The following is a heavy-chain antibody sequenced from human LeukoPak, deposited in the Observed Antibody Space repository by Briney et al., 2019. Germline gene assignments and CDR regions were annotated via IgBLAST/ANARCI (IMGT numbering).Heavy chain of an antibody. CDR3: ATDPGYCSGGSCSDY. V-gene: IGHV1-24*01. D-gene: IGHD2-15*01. CDR2: FDPEDGET. Sequence: GASVTVSCKVSGYTLTELSMHWVRQAPGKGLEWMGGFDPEDGETIYAQKFQGRVTMTEDTSTDTAYMELSSLRSEDTAVYYCATDPGYCSGGSCSDYWGQGTLVTVSS. CDR1: GYTLTELS. J-gene: IGHJ4*02.